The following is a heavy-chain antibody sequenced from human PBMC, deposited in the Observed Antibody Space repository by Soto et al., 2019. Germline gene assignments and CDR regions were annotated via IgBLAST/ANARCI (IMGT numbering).Heavy chain of an antibody. J-gene: IGHJ4*02. CDR2: INAGNGNT. D-gene: IGHD3-22*01. CDR3: ARSGPGGYIDY. V-gene: IGHV1-3*01. CDR1: GYTFTSYA. Sequence: ASVKVSCKASGYTFTSYAMHWVRQAPGQRLEWMGWINAGNGNTKYSQKFQGRVTITRDTSKNQFSLQLNSVTPEDTAVYYCARSGPGGYIDYWGQGTLVTVSS.